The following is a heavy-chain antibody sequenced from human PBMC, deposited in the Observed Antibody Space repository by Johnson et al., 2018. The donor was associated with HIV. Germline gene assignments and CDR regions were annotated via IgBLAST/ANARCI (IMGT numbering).Heavy chain of an antibody. CDR3: AREGGIAAAGTDAFDI. CDR2: IKQDGSEK. CDR1: GFTVSSNY. Sequence: EVQLVESGGGVVRPGGSLRLSCAASGFTVSSNYMSWVRQAPGKWLEWVANIKQDGSEKYYVDSVKGRFTISRDNAKNSLYLQMNSLRAEDTAVYYCAREGGIAAAGTDAFDIWGQGTMVTVSS. J-gene: IGHJ3*02. V-gene: IGHV3-7*01. D-gene: IGHD6-13*01.